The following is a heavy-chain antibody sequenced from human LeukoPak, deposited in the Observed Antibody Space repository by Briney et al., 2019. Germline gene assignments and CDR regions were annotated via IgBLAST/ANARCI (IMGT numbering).Heavy chain of an antibody. D-gene: IGHD3-16*01. CDR2: ISKSGDHT. J-gene: IGHJ6*02. CDR3: ATSWGPDTSAFRWGRDGMDV. Sequence: GGSLRLSCAVSGLTFNNYAMSWVRQAPGKGLEWLSAISKSGDHTYYAASAKGRFTIYRDNSKNTQYLQMNSLRAEDTAVYYCATSWGPDTSAFRWGRDGMDVWGQGTTVIVS. CDR1: GLTFNNYA. V-gene: IGHV3-23*01.